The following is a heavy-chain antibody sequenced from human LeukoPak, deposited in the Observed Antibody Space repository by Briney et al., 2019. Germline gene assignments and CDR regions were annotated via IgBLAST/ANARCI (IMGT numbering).Heavy chain of an antibody. CDR1: GFIVSSKY. V-gene: IGHV3-53*01. CDR3: ARGYYDRSGYYYVMDV. Sequence: PGGSLRLSCAASGFIVSSKYMSWVRQAPGKGLEWVSVIYSTGTTYYADSVKGRFTISRDNSKNTLYLRMNSLRAEDTAVYYCARGYYDRSGYYYVMDVWGQGTTVTVSS. CDR2: IYSTGTT. J-gene: IGHJ6*02. D-gene: IGHD3-22*01.